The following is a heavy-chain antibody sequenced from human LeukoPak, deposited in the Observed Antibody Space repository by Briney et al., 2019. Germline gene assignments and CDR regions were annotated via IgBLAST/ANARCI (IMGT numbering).Heavy chain of an antibody. D-gene: IGHD2-8*01. Sequence: GGSLRLSCAASGFTFSSYGMHWVRQAPGKGLEWVAYIQYDGSNEQYADSVKGRFSISRDSSKNILYLQMNSLGAEDTAVYYCAKDRCSNGIGCYYYYMDVWGKGTTVTISS. CDR2: IQYDGSNE. V-gene: IGHV3-30*02. CDR1: GFTFSSYG. J-gene: IGHJ6*03. CDR3: AKDRCSNGIGCYYYYMDV.